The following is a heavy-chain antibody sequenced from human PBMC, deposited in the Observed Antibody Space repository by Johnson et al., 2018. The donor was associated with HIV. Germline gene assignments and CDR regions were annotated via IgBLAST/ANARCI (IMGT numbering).Heavy chain of an antibody. CDR1: GLSVSYGY. D-gene: IGHD2-2*01. V-gene: IGHV3-53*01. CDR3: ARDRGVVVLHGAFDI. CDR2: IYSGGST. Sequence: GQLVESGGGLIQPGGSLRLSCAASGLSVSYGYMTWVRQAPGKGLEWVSVIYSGGSTYYADSVKGRFTISRDNSKNTLYLQMNSLRAEDTAVYYCARDRGVVVLHGAFDIWGQGTMVTVSS. J-gene: IGHJ3*02.